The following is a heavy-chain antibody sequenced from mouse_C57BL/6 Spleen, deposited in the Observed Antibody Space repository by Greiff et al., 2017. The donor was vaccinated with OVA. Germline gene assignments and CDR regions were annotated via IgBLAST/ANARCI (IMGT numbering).Heavy chain of an antibody. Sequence: EVQLQQSGAELVKPGASVKLSCTASGFNIKDYYMHWVKQRTEQGLEWIGRIDPEDGETKYAPKFQGQATITADTSSNTAYLQISSLTSEDTDVYYCASFSITTVVATGYWGQGTTLTVSS. CDR2: IDPEDGET. D-gene: IGHD1-1*01. J-gene: IGHJ2*01. V-gene: IGHV14-2*01. CDR3: ASFSITTVVATGY. CDR1: GFNIKDYY.